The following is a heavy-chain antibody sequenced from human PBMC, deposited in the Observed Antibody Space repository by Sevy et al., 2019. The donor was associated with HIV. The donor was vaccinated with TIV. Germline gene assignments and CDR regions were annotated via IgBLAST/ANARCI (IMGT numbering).Heavy chain of an antibody. CDR3: ARGADYFDSSGANFEY. V-gene: IGHV3-33*01. D-gene: IGHD3-22*01. CDR2: IWYDGSSK. J-gene: IGHJ4*02. CDR1: GFSFSNYG. Sequence: GGSLRLSCAASGFSFSNYGMHWVRQAPGKGLEWVALIWYDGSSKYYADSVKGRITISSDNSKNTLSLQMNSLRAEDTAVYYCARGADYFDSSGANFEYWGQGTLVTVSS.